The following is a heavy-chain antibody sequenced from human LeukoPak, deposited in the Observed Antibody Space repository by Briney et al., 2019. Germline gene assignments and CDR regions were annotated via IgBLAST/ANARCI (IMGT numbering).Heavy chain of an antibody. CDR3: ARVFRYCSSTSCPPSYYYYGMDV. V-gene: IGHV1-69*13. CDR1: GGTFSSYA. CDR2: IIPIFGTA. J-gene: IGHJ6*02. Sequence: GASVKFSCKASGGTFSSYAISWVRQAPGQGLEWMGGIIPIFGTANYAQKFQGRVTITADESTSTAYMELSSLRSEDTAVYYCARVFRYCSSTSCPPSYYYYGMDVWGQGTTVTVSS. D-gene: IGHD2-2*01.